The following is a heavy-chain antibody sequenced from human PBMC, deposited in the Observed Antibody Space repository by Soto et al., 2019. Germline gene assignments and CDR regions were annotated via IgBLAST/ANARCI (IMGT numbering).Heavy chain of an antibody. V-gene: IGHV4-59*12. J-gene: IGHJ6*02. CDR2: IYYSGST. Sequence: SETLSLTCTVSGGSISSYYWSWIRQPPGKGLEWIGYIYYSGSTNYNPSLKSRVTISVDTSKNQFSLKLSSVTAADTAVYYCASKPSYSSPRWLGNGMDVWGQGTMVTVSS. D-gene: IGHD6-13*01. CDR3: ASKPSYSSPRWLGNGMDV. CDR1: GGSISSYY.